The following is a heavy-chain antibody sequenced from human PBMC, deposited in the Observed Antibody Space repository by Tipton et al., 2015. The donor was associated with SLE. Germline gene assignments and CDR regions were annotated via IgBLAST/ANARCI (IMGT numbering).Heavy chain of an antibody. J-gene: IGHJ4*02. CDR1: GCSFTNYW. CDR3: ASLGYSSTWIFDY. CDR2: IYPGDSDT. V-gene: IGHV5-51*01. Sequence: QSGAEVKKPGESLKISCKGSGCSFTNYWIGWVRQVPGKGLEWMGIIYPGDSDTRYSPSFQGQVTISADKSISTAYLQWSSLKASDTAMYYCASLGYSSTWIFDYWGQGTLVTVSS. D-gene: IGHD6-13*01.